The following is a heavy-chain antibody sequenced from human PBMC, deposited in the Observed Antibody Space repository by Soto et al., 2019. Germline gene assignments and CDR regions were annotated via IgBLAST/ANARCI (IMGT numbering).Heavy chain of an antibody. CDR1: GFTVSSYA. CDR3: AKALRFTFTTGYYMDV. Sequence: EVQLLESGGGLVQPGGSLRLSCAASGFTVSSYAMSWVRQAPGKGLEWVSVISGSGSTYSADSVKGRFTISRDSSKNTVYLQMNSLRAEDTAVYYCAKALRFTFTTGYYMDVWGRGTTVTFSS. D-gene: IGHD3-16*01. CDR2: ISGSGST. J-gene: IGHJ6*03. V-gene: IGHV3-23*01.